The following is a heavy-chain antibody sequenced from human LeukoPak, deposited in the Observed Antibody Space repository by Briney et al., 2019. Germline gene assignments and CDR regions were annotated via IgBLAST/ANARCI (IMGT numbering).Heavy chain of an antibody. CDR3: ASLLRGTFDV. CDR2: IRYDGSNK. CDR1: GFTFSSYG. V-gene: IGHV3-30*02. J-gene: IGHJ3*01. Sequence: GGSLRLSCAASGFTFSSYGMHWVRQAPGKGLEWVAFIRYDGSNKYYADSVKGRFTISRDNSKNTVYFQMNSLTAEDTAVYYCASLLRGTFDVWGRGTMVTVSS.